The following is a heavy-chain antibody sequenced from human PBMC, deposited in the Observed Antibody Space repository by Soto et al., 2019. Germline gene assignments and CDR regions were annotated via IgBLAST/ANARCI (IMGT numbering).Heavy chain of an antibody. J-gene: IGHJ5*02. CDR3: ARERSAAGTGWFDP. CDR1: GYTFTSYN. Sequence: QVQLVQSGAEVKKPGASVKVSCKASGYTFTSYNINWVRQATGQGLEWMGWMNPNSGNTGYAQKFQGRVTMTRNTSISTAYMELSSLRSEDTAVYYCARERSAAGTGWFDPWGQGTLVTVSS. V-gene: IGHV1-8*01. CDR2: MNPNSGNT. D-gene: IGHD6-13*01.